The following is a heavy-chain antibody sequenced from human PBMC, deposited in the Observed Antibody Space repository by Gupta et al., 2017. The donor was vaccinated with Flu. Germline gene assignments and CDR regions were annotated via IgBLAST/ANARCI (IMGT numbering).Heavy chain of an antibody. J-gene: IGHJ4*02. CDR1: GGSISSGSHY. D-gene: IGHD2-2*03. CDR2: IYTSGST. Sequence: QVQLQESGPGLVKPSPTLSLTCTVSGGSISSGSHYWSWIRQPAGKGLEWIGRIYTSGSTNYNPSLKSRVTISVDTSKNQFSLKLSSVTAADTAVYYCAGYCSSTSCEYEFDYWGQGTLVTVSS. CDR3: AGYCSSTSCEYEFDY. V-gene: IGHV4-61*02.